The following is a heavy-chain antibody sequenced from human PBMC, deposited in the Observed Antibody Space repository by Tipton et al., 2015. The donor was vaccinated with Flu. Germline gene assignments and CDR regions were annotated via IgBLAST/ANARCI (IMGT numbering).Heavy chain of an antibody. CDR3: ARGRIILVRGVIDYFDY. D-gene: IGHD3-10*01. Sequence: LRLSCTVSGGSISSYYWSWIRQPPGKGLEWIGYIYYSGSTNYNPSHKSRVTISVDTSKNQFSLKLSSVTAADTAVYYCARGRIILVRGVIDYFDYWGQGTLVTVSS. V-gene: IGHV4-59*01. J-gene: IGHJ4*02. CDR1: GGSISSYY. CDR2: IYYSGST.